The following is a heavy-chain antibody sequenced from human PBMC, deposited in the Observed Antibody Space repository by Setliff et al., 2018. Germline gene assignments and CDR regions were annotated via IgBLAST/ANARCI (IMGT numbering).Heavy chain of an antibody. Sequence: GASVKVSCKVSGYTLTELSMHWVRQAPGKGLEWMGGFDPEDGETIYAQEFQGRVTMTEDTSTDTAYMELSSLRSEDTAVYYCATSVSWIQLVLYPQGHPEPFDYWGQGTLVTVSS. CDR1: GYTLTELS. V-gene: IGHV1-24*01. J-gene: IGHJ4*02. D-gene: IGHD5-18*01. CDR2: FDPEDGET. CDR3: ATSVSWIQLVLYPQGHPEPFDY.